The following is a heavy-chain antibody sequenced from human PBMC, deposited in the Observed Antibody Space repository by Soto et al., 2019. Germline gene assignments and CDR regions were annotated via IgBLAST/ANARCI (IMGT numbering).Heavy chain of an antibody. CDR2: IKSKTDGGTT. V-gene: IGHV3-15*01. CDR3: TTRLTAAGDCYYYMDV. Sequence: EVQLVESGGGLVKPGGSLRLSCAASGFTFSNAWMSWVRQAPGKGLEWVGRIKSKTDGGTTDYAAPVKGRVTISRDDSKNTLYLQMNSLKTEDTAVYYCTTRLTAAGDCYYYMDVWGKGTTVTGSS. CDR1: GFTFSNAW. D-gene: IGHD6-13*01. J-gene: IGHJ6*03.